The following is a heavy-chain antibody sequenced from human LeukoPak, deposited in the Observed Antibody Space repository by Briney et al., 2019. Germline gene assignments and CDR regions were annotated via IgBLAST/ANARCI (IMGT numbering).Heavy chain of an antibody. D-gene: IGHD5-12*01. V-gene: IGHV4-61*02. CDR3: TRDSSGYDWFYDY. Sequence: PSETLSLTCTVSGGSINSGTYYWSWIRQPAGKGLEWIGRISTSGSTNYNPSLKSRVTMSVDTSKNQFPLMLSSVTAADTAVYFCTRDSSGYDWFYDYWGQGTLVTVSS. J-gene: IGHJ4*02. CDR2: ISTSGST. CDR1: GGSINSGTYY.